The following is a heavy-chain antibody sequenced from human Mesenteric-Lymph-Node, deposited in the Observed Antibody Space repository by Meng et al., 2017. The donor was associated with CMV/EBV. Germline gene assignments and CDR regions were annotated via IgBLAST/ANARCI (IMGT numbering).Heavy chain of an antibody. V-gene: IGHV4-61*01. J-gene: IGHJ5*02. CDR1: GGSVSSGSHY. CDR3: ARGRYCSSTSCYIWWFDP. CDR2: INHSGST. D-gene: IGHD2-2*02. Sequence: SETLSLTCTVSGGSVSSGSHYWSWIRQSPGKGLEWIGEINHSGSTNYNPSLKSRVTISVDTSKNQFSLKLSSVTAADTAVYYCARGRYCSSTSCYIWWFDPWGQGTLVTVSS.